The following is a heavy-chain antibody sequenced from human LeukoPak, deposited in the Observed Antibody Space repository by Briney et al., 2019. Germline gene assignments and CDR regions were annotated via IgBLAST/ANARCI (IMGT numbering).Heavy chain of an antibody. CDR3: ARANGDRGWFDP. D-gene: IGHD7-27*01. V-gene: IGHV4-30-4*01. Sequence: SETLSLTCTVSGGSISSGDYYWSWIRQPPGKSLEWIGYIYYSGSTYYNPSLKSRVTISVDTSKNQFSLKLSSVTAADTAVYYCARANGDRGWFDPWGQGTLVTVSS. CDR1: GGSISSGDYY. CDR2: IYYSGST. J-gene: IGHJ5*02.